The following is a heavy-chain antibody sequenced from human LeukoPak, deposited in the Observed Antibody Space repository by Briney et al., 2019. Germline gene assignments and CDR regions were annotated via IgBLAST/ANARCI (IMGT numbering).Heavy chain of an antibody. J-gene: IGHJ5*02. CDR3: TTLSYAAAPT. V-gene: IGHV3-15*01. CDR2: VRSETDGGTT. D-gene: IGHD2-2*01. CDR1: GFTFSNAW. Sequence: KPGGSLRLSCAASGFTFSNAWMSWVRQAPGKGLEWVSRVRSETDGGTTDYAAPVQGRFTISRDDSKNTLYLQMNSLETDDTAVYYCTTLSYAAAPTWGQGTVVTVSS.